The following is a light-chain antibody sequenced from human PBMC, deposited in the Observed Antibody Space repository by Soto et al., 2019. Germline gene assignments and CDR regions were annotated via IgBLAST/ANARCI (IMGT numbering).Light chain of an antibody. J-gene: IGLJ3*02. CDR3: VSYIDSSKTHWV. V-gene: IGLV2-14*01. CDR2: EVL. Sequence: QSVLTQPASVSGSPGQSITISCTGTYSDVGGYNRVSWYQHHPGSGPTMLIFEVLNRPSGISDRFSGSKSGDTASLTISGLQPEDEADYYCVSYIDSSKTHWVFGGGTKLTVL. CDR1: YSDVGGYNR.